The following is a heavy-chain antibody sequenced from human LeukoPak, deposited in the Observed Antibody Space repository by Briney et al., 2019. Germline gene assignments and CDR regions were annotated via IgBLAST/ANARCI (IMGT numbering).Heavy chain of an antibody. V-gene: IGHV3-15*01. D-gene: IGHD6-19*01. CDR2: IKTKIDGGTT. J-gene: IGHJ4*02. Sequence: GGSLRLSCAASGFTFSNAWMSWVRQAPGKGLERVGRIKTKIDGGTTDYAAPVKGRFTISRDDSKNTLYLQMNSLKTEDTAVYYCTTQPWQVDYWGQGTLVTVSS. CDR1: GFTFSNAW. CDR3: TTQPWQVDY.